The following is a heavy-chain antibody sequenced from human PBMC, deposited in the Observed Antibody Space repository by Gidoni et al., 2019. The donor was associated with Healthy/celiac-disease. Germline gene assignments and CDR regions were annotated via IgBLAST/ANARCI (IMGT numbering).Heavy chain of an antibody. V-gene: IGHV3-30*18. Sequence: QVQLVESGGGVVQPGRSLRLSCAASGCTFSSYGMHWVRQAPGKGLEWVAVISYDGSNKYYADSVKGRFTISRDNSKNTLYLQMNSLRAEDTAVYYCAKDGMVRGVIGWGQGTLVTVSS. CDR2: ISYDGSNK. J-gene: IGHJ4*02. CDR1: GCTFSSYG. CDR3: AKDGMVRGVIG. D-gene: IGHD3-10*01.